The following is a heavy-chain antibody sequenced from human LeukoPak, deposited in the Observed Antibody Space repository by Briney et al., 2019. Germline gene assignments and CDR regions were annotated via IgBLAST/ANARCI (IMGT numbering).Heavy chain of an antibody. D-gene: IGHD6-13*01. CDR1: GYSFTSYC. V-gene: IGHV5-10-1*01. CDR3: ARHDGATAEYDY. CDR2: IDPSDSYT. Sequence: GESLTISCKGSGYSFTSYCISWVRQMPGKGLEWMGRIDPSDSYTNYSPSFQGHVTISADRSISTAYLQWSSLKASDTAMYYCARHDGATAEYDYWGHGALVTVSS. J-gene: IGHJ4*01.